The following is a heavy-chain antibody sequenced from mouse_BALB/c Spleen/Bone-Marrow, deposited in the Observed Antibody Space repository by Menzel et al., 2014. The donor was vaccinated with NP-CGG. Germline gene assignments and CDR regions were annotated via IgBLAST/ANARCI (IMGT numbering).Heavy chain of an antibody. CDR2: ISSGGSYT. J-gene: IGHJ2*01. Sequence: EVKLVESGGDLVKPGGSLKLSCAASGFTFSSYGMSWVRQTPDKRLEWVATISSGGSYTYYPYSVKGRFTISRDNAKNTLYLQMSSLKSEDTAMYYCARQTYYDYDGYFNYWGQGTTLTVSS. D-gene: IGHD2-4*01. CDR1: GFTFSSYG. V-gene: IGHV5-6*01. CDR3: ARQTYYDYDGYFNY.